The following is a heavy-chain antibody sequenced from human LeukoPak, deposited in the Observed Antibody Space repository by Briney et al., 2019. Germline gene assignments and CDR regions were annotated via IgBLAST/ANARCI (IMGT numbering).Heavy chain of an antibody. D-gene: IGHD3-10*01. CDR1: GFTFSSYA. Sequence: GGSLRLSCAASGFTFSSYAMNWVRQAPGKGLEWVSAISGSGDSTYYADSVKGRFTISRDNSKNTLYLQMNSLRAEDTAVYYCAKGSSGSFYSHFDYWGQGTLVAVSS. V-gene: IGHV3-23*01. CDR2: ISGSGDST. J-gene: IGHJ4*02. CDR3: AKGSSGSFYSHFDY.